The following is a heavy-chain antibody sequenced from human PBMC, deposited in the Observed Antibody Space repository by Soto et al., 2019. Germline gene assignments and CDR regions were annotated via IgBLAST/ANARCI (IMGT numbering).Heavy chain of an antibody. CDR2: ISSSSSYI. D-gene: IGHD2-2*01. J-gene: IGHJ4*02. V-gene: IGHV3-21*01. CDR1: GFTFSSYS. Sequence: GSLRLSCAASGFTFSSYSMNWVRQAPGKGLEWVSSISSSSSYIYYADSVKGRFTISRDNAKNSLYLQMNSLRAEDTAVYYCARDPLEYCSSTSCYVGGFDYWGQGTLVTVSS. CDR3: ARDPLEYCSSTSCYVGGFDY.